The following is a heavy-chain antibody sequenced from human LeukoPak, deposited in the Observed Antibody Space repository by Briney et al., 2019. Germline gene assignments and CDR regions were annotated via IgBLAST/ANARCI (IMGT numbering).Heavy chain of an antibody. V-gene: IGHV4-61*02. CDR3: ARDNPQPPSSSSWYNYYYGMDV. CDR1: GGSISSGSYY. CDR2: IYTSGST. Sequence: SQTLSLTCTVSGGSISSGSYYWSWIRQPAGKGLEWIGRIYTSGSTNYNPSLKSRVTISVDTSKNQFSLKLSSVTAADTAVYYCARDNPQPPSSSSWYNYYYGMDVWGQGTTVTVSS. D-gene: IGHD6-13*01. J-gene: IGHJ6*02.